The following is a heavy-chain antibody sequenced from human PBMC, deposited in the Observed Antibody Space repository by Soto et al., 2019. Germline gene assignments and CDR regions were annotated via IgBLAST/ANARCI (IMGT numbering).Heavy chain of an antibody. J-gene: IGHJ4*02. CDR2: ISYDGSKK. V-gene: IGHV3-30*18. Sequence: QVQLVESGGGVVQPGRSLRLSCAASGFTFSSYGMHWVRQAPGKGLGWVAVISYDGSKKYYADSVKGRFTISRDNSKNTLYLQMNSLRAEDTAVYYCAKDLGNVDTAMVPDYWGQGTLVTVSS. CDR3: AKDLGNVDTAMVPDY. CDR1: GFTFSSYG. D-gene: IGHD5-18*01.